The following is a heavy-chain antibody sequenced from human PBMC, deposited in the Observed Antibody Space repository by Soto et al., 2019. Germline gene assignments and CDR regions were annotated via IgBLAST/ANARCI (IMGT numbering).Heavy chain of an antibody. D-gene: IGHD4-17*01. CDR1: GGSISSYY. CDR3: ARDDSHGYGDYDCYYGMDV. J-gene: IGHJ6*02. V-gene: IGHV4-59*01. Sequence: SETLSLTCTVSGGSISSYYWSWIRQPPGKGLEWIGYIYYSGSTNYNPSLKSRITISVDTSKNQISLKLSSVTAADTAVYYSARDDSHGYGDYDCYYGMDVWGQGTTVAVSS. CDR2: IYYSGST.